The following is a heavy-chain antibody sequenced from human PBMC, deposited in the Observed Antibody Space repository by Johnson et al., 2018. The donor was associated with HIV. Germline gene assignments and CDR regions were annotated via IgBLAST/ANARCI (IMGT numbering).Heavy chain of an antibody. CDR1: GFTFSSYG. J-gene: IGHJ3*02. CDR3: ARASTTVTTGDDAFDI. CDR2: ISYDGSSI. D-gene: IGHD4-17*01. Sequence: QVQLVASGGGVVQPGRSLRLSYAASGFTFSSYGIHWVRQAPGKGLEWVAFISYDGSSIYYAASVKGRFTISRDNAKSSLYLQMNGLRAEDTAVYYCARASTTVTTGDDAFDIWGQGTMVTVSS. V-gene: IGHV3-30*19.